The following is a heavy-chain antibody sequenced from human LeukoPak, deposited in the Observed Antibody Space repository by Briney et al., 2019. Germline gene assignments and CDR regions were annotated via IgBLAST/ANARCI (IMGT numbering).Heavy chain of an antibody. CDR2: IYTSGST. CDR3: AAGSYGYWFFDL. J-gene: IGHJ2*01. CDR1: GGSISSGSYY. V-gene: IGHV4-61*02. Sequence: SQTLSLTCTVSGGSISSGSYYRSWIRQPAGKGLEWIGRIYTSGSTNYNPSLKSRVTISVDTSKNQFSLKLSSVTAADTAVYYCAAGSYGYWFFDLWGRGTLVTVSS. D-gene: IGHD1-26*01.